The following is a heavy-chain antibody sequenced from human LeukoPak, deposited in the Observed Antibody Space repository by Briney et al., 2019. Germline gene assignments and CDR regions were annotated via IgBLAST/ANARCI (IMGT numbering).Heavy chain of an antibody. CDR1: GGSFSGYY. V-gene: IGHV4-34*01. CDR3: ARDAGIYDSSGYRNWFDP. CDR2: INHSGST. D-gene: IGHD3-22*01. J-gene: IGHJ5*02. Sequence: SETLSLTCAVYGGSFSGYYWSWIRQPPGKGLEWIGEINHSGSTNSNPSLKSRVTISVDTSKNQFSLKLSSVTAADTAVYYCARDAGIYDSSGYRNWFDPWGQGTLVTVSS.